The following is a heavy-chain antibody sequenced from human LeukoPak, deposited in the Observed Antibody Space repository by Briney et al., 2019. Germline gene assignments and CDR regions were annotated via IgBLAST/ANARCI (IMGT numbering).Heavy chain of an antibody. CDR1: GFTFSSYA. V-gene: IGHV3-23*01. CDR2: ISGSGGST. D-gene: IGHD2-2*03. J-gene: IGHJ4*02. Sequence: GGSLRLSCAASGFTFSSYAMSWVRQAPGKGLEWVSAISGSGGSTYYADSVKGRFTISRDNSKNTLYLQMNSLRAEDTAVYYCAKEGPLDNSPDGCESVDNWAQGTLVTVSS. CDR3: AKEGPLDNSPDGCESVDN.